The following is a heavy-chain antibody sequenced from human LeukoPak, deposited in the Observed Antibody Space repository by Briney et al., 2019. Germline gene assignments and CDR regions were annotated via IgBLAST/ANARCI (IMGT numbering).Heavy chain of an antibody. Sequence: GGSLRLSCAASGFPFSSFGMTWVRQAPGKGLEWVSGISGDGGNTYYADSVKGRFTISKDNSKDTLYLQMNSLRAEDTALYYCAKDNGFNAYDVFDYWGQGALVAVSS. CDR1: GFPFSSFG. J-gene: IGHJ4*02. D-gene: IGHD5-12*01. CDR2: ISGDGGNT. V-gene: IGHV3-23*01. CDR3: AKDNGFNAYDVFDY.